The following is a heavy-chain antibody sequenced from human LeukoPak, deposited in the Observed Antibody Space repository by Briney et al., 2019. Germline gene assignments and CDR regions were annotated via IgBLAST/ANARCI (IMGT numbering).Heavy chain of an antibody. CDR1: GFTFSSYA. J-gene: IGHJ6*03. Sequence: GGSLRLSCAASGFTFSSYAMHWVRQAPGKGLEWVAVMSYDGSNKYYADSVKGRFTISRDNSKNTLYLQMNSLRAEGTAVYYCARGNAARPQYYYYYMDVWGKGTTVTVSS. V-gene: IGHV3-30*04. CDR3: ARGNAARPQYYYYYMDV. CDR2: MSYDGSNK. D-gene: IGHD6-6*01.